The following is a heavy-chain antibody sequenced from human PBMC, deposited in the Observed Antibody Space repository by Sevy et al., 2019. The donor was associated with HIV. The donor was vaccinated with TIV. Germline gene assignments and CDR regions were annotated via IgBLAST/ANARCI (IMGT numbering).Heavy chain of an antibody. Sequence: SETLSLTCTVSGGSISSGDYYWSWIRQPPGKGLEWIGFIYYSGSTYYNPSLKSRVTISLDTSKNQFSLKLSFVTAADTAVYYGAREWGRAGLKTRFDYWGLGTLVTVSS. V-gene: IGHV4-30-4*01. CDR2: IYYSGST. D-gene: IGHD6-19*01. CDR1: GGSISSGDYY. J-gene: IGHJ4*02. CDR3: AREWGRAGLKTRFDY.